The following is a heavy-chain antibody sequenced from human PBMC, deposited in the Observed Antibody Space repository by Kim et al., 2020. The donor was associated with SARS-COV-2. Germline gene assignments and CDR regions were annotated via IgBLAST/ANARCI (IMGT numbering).Heavy chain of an antibody. CDR2: IYHSGST. CDR1: GGSISSSNW. J-gene: IGHJ3*02. D-gene: IGHD3-22*01. CDR3: ARGGYYYDSSGYYHGAFDI. Sequence: SETLSLTCAVSGGSISSSNWWSWVRQPPGKGLEWIGEIYHSGSTNYNPSLKSRVTISVDKSKNQFSLKLSSVTAADTAVYYCARGGYYYDSSGYYHGAFDIWGQGTMVTVSS. V-gene: IGHV4-4*02.